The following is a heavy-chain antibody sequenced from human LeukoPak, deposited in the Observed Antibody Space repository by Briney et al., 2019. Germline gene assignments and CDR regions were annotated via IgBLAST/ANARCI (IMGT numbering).Heavy chain of an antibody. J-gene: IGHJ4*02. V-gene: IGHV3-43*02. CDR2: ICRDGGST. D-gene: IGHD3-10*01. CDR3: AKDFYASGSCYFLPGGY. CDR1: GFTSDDFA. Sequence: PGGSLRLSCAASGFTSDDFAMHSGRQGPGKGLEWVSLICRDGGSTYYADSVKGRFTISRVNSKNSLYLQMNNLRTEDTALYYCAKDFYASGSCYFLPGGYWGQGTLVIVSS.